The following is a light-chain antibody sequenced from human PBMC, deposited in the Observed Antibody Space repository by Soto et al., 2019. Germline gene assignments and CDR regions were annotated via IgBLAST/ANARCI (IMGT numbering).Light chain of an antibody. J-gene: IGKJ4*01. CDR1: QSVSNNY. CDR2: GAS. Sequence: ENVFTHSTDTLSFSPVDRASLSCRASQSVSNNYLAWHQQRPGQAPRLLIFGASNRATGVPDRFTGSASGTDFTLTISRLQPEDFALYFCQQYASSPVTFGGGTKVDIK. CDR3: QQYASSPVT. V-gene: IGKV3-20*01.